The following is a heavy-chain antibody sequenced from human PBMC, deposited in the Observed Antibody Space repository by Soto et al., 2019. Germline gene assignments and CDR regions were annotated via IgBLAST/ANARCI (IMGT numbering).Heavy chain of an antibody. Sequence: QLQLQESGPGLVKPSETLSLTCTVSGGSISSSSYYWGWIRQPPGKGLEWIGRIYYSGSTYYNPSLKSRVAISVDTSKSQFSLKLSSVTAADTAVYYCATSEPDIVVGSYGMDVWGQGTTVTVSS. CDR2: IYYSGST. CDR1: GGSISSSSYY. CDR3: ATSEPDIVVGSYGMDV. D-gene: IGHD2-15*01. J-gene: IGHJ6*02. V-gene: IGHV4-39*01.